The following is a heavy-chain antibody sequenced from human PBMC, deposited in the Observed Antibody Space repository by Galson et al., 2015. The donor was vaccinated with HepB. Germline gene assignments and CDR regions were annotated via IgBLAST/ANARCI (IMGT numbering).Heavy chain of an antibody. CDR1: GFTFSSYA. CDR3: ARALRCSGGSCYPGVDYYYYGMDV. J-gene: IGHJ6*02. Sequence: SLRLSCAASGFTFSSYAMHWVRQAPGKGLEWVAVISYDGSNKYYADSVKGRFTISRDNSKNTLYLQMNSLRAEDTAVYYCARALRCSGGSCYPGVDYYYYGMDVWGQGTTVTVSS. CDR2: ISYDGSNK. D-gene: IGHD2-15*01. V-gene: IGHV3-30-3*01.